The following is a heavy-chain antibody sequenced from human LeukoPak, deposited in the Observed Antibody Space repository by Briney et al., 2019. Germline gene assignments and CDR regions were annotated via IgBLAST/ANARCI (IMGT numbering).Heavy chain of an antibody. D-gene: IGHD3-3*01. CDR3: ATHDFWSGYRSVFDY. V-gene: IGHV1-18*01. Sequence: ASVKVSCKASGYTFTSYGISWVRQAPGQGREWMGWISAYNGNTNYAQKLQGRVTMTTDTSTSTAYMELRSLRSDDTAVYYCATHDFWSGYRSVFDYWGQGTLVTVSS. CDR1: GYTFTSYG. CDR2: ISAYNGNT. J-gene: IGHJ4*02.